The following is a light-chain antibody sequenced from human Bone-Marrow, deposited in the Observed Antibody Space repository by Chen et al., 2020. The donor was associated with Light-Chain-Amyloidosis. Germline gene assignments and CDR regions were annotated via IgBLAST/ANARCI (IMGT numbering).Light chain of an antibody. J-gene: IGKJ4*01. Sequence: DIGMSQSPDSLAVSVGERATMNCKSSQSLLSSSNNRNFLAWFQQKPGQPPKMLISWASTRESGVPDRFSGSGSATDFTLTISSLQAEDVAVYYCQHYYSAPLTFGGGTKVEIK. CDR3: QHYYSAPLT. V-gene: IGKV4-1*01. CDR1: QSLLSSSNNRNF. CDR2: WAS.